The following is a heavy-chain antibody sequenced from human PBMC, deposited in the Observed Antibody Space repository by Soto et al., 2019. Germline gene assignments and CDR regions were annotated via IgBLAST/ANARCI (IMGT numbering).Heavy chain of an antibody. D-gene: IGHD2-2*01. CDR1: GYTFTTFA. J-gene: IGHJ6*02. V-gene: IGHV1-18*01. CDR2: ISAYNGHT. Sequence: QVQLVQSGAEVKKPGASVKVSCKASGYTFTTFAISWVRQAPGQGLEWMGWISAYNGHTNYAQNLQGRGTMTADTPPNTVQMGLGGLSSDDPAAYYCARAGGGCSTTSCPYYYFYGLDVWGQGTAVTVSS. CDR3: ARAGGGCSTTSCPYYYFYGLDV.